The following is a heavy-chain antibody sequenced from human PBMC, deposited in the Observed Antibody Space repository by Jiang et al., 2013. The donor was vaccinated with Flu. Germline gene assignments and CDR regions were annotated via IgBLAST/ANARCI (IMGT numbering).Heavy chain of an antibody. CDR2: INHSGST. CDR1: GGSFSGYY. V-gene: IGHV4-34*01. Sequence: VLLKPSETLSLTCAVYGGSFSGYYWSWIRQPPGKGLEWIGEINHSGSTNYNPSLKSRVTISVDTSKNQFSLKLSSVTAADTAVYYCARGPIVLYDYVWGRQGHFDYWGQGRWSPSPQ. CDR3: ARGPIVLYDYVWGRQGHFDY. D-gene: IGHD3-16*01. J-gene: IGHJ4*02.